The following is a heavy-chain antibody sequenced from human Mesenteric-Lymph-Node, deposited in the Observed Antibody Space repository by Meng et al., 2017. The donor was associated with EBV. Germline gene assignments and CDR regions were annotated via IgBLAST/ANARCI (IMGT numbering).Heavy chain of an antibody. Sequence: QVQLVQSGPEVKKPGASVKVSCKASGYTFTSYYMHWVRQAPGQGLEYMGIIDPTNGYTRFPQKFQGRVTMTRDTSTSTVYMYVSSLRSEDTAIYHCARGYSYGYADYWGPGTLVTVSS. J-gene: IGHJ4*02. D-gene: IGHD5-18*01. CDR1: GYTFTSYY. V-gene: IGHV1-46*01. CDR3: ARGYSYGYADY. CDR2: IDPTNGYT.